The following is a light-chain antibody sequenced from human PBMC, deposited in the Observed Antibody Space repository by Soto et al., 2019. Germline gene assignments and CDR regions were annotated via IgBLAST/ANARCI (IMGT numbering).Light chain of an antibody. CDR1: QTISSW. J-gene: IGKJ1*01. CDR2: KAS. V-gene: IGKV1-5*03. Sequence: DIQMTQSPSTLSGSVGDRVTITCRASQTISSWLAWYQQKPGKAPKXLIYKASTLKSGVPSRFSGSGSGTEFTLTISSLQPDDFATYYGQHYNSYSEAFGQGTKVDIK. CDR3: QHYNSYSEA.